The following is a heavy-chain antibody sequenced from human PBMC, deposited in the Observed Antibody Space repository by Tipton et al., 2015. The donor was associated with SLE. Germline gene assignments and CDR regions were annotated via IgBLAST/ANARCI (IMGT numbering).Heavy chain of an antibody. V-gene: IGHV3-7*04. Sequence: SLRLSCAASGFTLSNYWMNWVRQAPGKGLQWVGQIKEDGSETYYVGSVKGRFTISRDNVKNSLYLEMNSLRAEDSGVYYCARGDANSGDYWGQGTLATVSS. CDR2: IKEDGSET. D-gene: IGHD5-24*01. CDR3: ARGDANSGDY. J-gene: IGHJ4*02. CDR1: GFTLSNYW.